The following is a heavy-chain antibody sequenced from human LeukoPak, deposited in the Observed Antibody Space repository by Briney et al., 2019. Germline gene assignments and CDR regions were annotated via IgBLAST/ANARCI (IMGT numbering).Heavy chain of an antibody. D-gene: IGHD2-15*01. V-gene: IGHV3-74*01. CDR1: GFTFSSSW. CDR3: AITVDCRATTDCYSYFHH. CDR2: ISSDGTYT. J-gene: IGHJ1*01. Sequence: GGSLRLSCAASGFTFSSSWMHWVRQVPGKGLVWVARISSDGTYTQYPDSVKGRLTISRDNAKDTLYLQVDSLRAEDTAVYYCAITVDCRATTDCYSYFHHWGQGTLVTVSS.